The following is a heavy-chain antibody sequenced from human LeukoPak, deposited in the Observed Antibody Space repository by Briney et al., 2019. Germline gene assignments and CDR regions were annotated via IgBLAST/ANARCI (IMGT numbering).Heavy chain of an antibody. CDR3: AREITMVRGAENWFDP. Sequence: SETLSLTCTVSGGSISSYSWSWIRQPPGKGLEGIGYIYYSGSTNYNPSLKSRVTISVDTSKNQFSLKLSSVTAADTAVYYCAREITMVRGAENWFDPWGQGTLVTVSS. CDR1: GGSISSYS. J-gene: IGHJ5*02. V-gene: IGHV4-59*01. D-gene: IGHD3-10*01. CDR2: IYYSGST.